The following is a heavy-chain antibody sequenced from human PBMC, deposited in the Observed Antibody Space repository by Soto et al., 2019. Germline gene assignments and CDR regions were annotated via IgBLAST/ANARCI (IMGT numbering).Heavy chain of an antibody. CDR2: VYHTGRT. Sequence: SETLSLTCTVSGGSFKSGSYSWSWIRQPPGKGLEWIGYVYHTGRTSYNPSLKSRVSISMDTSKNQFSLKLSSVTAADTAVYYCATGSSGWYVDFDYWGQGTLVTVSS. CDR3: ATGSSGWYVDFDY. J-gene: IGHJ4*02. V-gene: IGHV4-61*01. D-gene: IGHD6-19*01. CDR1: GGSFKSGSYS.